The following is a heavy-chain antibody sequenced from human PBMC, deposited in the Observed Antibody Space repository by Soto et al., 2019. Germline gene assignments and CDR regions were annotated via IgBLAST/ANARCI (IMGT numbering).Heavy chain of an antibody. J-gene: IGHJ6*03. Sequence: EVQLVESGGGVVRPGGSLRLSCAASGFTFDDYGMSWVRQAPGKGLEWVSGINWNGGSTGYAASVKGRFTISRDNAKNSQYLQTNSLSAVDTAVYHGARAKQQLVFRYYYYIDVWGKGTPVTVSS. CDR2: INWNGGST. CDR3: ARAKQQLVFRYYYYIDV. CDR1: GFTFDDYG. D-gene: IGHD6-13*01. V-gene: IGHV3-20*01.